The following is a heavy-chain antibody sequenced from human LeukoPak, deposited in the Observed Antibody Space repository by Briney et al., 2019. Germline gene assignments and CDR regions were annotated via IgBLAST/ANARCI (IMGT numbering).Heavy chain of an antibody. CDR3: ARAQDFSDSSGPNYLDF. D-gene: IGHD3-22*01. CDR2: ISAYNGNT. V-gene: IGHV1-18*01. Sequence: GASVKVSCKASCYTFTSYGISWVRQAPGQGLEWMGWISAYNGNTNYAQKLQGRVTMTTDTSTSTAYMELRSLRSDDTAVYYCARAQDFSDSSGPNYLDFWGQGILVTVSS. CDR1: CYTFTSYG. J-gene: IGHJ4*02.